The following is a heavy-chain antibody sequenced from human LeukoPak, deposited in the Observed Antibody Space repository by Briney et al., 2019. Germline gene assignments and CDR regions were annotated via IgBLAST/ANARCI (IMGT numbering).Heavy chain of an antibody. Sequence: PGGSLRLSCEGSGFTFDDYTMHWVRQAPGKGLEWVSLISWDGGSTYYADSVKGRFTTSRDNSKNSLYLQMNSLRTEDTALYYCAKGRSELVRGVIDYWGQGTLVTVSS. V-gene: IGHV3-43*01. CDR3: AKGRSELVRGVIDY. J-gene: IGHJ4*02. D-gene: IGHD3-10*01. CDR2: ISWDGGST. CDR1: GFTFDDYT.